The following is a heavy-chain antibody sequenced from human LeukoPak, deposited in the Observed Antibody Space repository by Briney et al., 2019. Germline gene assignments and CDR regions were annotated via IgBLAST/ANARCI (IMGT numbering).Heavy chain of an antibody. Sequence: PGGSLRLSCAASRFIFSSYAMSWVRQAPGKGLEWVSAISGSGGSTYYADSVKGRFTISRDNSKNTLYLQMNSLRAEDTAVYYCAKGTYYYDSSGYYYDQYYFDYWGQGTLVTVSS. J-gene: IGHJ4*02. CDR3: AKGTYYYDSSGYYYDQYYFDY. D-gene: IGHD3-22*01. CDR2: ISGSGGST. V-gene: IGHV3-23*01. CDR1: RFIFSSYA.